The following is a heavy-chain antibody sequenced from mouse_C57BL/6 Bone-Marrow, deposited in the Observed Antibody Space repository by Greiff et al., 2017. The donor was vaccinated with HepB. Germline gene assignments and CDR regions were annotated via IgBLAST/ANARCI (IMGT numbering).Heavy chain of an antibody. V-gene: IGHV1-59*01. CDR1: GYTFTSYW. J-gene: IGHJ2*01. D-gene: IGHD2-4*01. Sequence: LVESGAELVRPGTSVKLSCKASGYTFTSYWMHWVKQRPGQGLEWIGVIDPSDSYTNYNQKFKGKATLTVDTSSSTAYMQLSSLTSEDSAVYYCARWTISDYGDYFDYWGQGTTLTVSS. CDR2: IDPSDSYT. CDR3: ARWTISDYGDYFDY.